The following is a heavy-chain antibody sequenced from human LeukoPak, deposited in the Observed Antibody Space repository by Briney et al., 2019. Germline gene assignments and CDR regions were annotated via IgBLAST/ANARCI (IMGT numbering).Heavy chain of an antibody. CDR3: ARDQSSYDSSYDAFDI. D-gene: IGHD3-22*01. V-gene: IGHV3-30*04. CDR2: ISYDGSNK. CDR1: GFTFSSYA. J-gene: IGHJ3*02. Sequence: PGGSLRLSCAASGFTFSSYAMHWVRQAPDKGLEWVAVISYDGSNKYYADSVKGRFTISRDNSKNTLYLQMNSLRAEDTAVYYCARDQSSYDSSYDAFDIWGQGTMVTVSS.